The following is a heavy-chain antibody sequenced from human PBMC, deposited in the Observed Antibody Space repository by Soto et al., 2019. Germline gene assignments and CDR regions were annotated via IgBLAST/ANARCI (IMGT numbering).Heavy chain of an antibody. CDR3: ARDSSTSCYKPCGLYGMDV. J-gene: IGHJ6*02. CDR1: GFTFSSYA. D-gene: IGHD2-2*02. Sequence: GGSLRLSCAASGFTFSSYAMHWVRQAPGKGLEWVAVISYDGSNKYYADSVKGRFTISRDNSKNTLYLQMNSLRAEDTAVYYCARDSSTSCYKPCGLYGMDVWGQGTTVTISS. V-gene: IGHV3-30-3*01. CDR2: ISYDGSNK.